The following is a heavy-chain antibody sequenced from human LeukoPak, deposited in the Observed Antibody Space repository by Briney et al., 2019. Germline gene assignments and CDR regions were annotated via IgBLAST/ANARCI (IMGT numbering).Heavy chain of an antibody. J-gene: IGHJ4*02. CDR1: GYTFASYD. V-gene: IGHV1-8*01. D-gene: IGHD3-22*01. CDR3: ARGPPRDSSGYYRDEFDY. CDR2: MNPNSGNT. Sequence: ASVKVSCKASGYTFASYDINWVRQATGQGLEWMGWMNPNSGNTGYAQKFQGRVTMTRDTSTSTVYMELSSLRSEDTAVYYCARGPPRDSSGYYRDEFDYWGQGTLVTVSS.